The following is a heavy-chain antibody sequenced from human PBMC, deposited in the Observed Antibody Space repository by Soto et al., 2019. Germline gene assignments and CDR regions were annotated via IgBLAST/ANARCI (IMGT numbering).Heavy chain of an antibody. CDR3: ARQYYYASRASVWFDP. Sequence: PSETLSLTCTVSGGSISSSSYYWGWIRQPPGKGLEWIGSIYYSGSTYYNPSLKSRVTISVDTSKNQFSLKLSSVTAADTAVYYCARQYYYASRASVWFDPWGQGTLVTVSS. D-gene: IGHD3-22*01. CDR2: IYYSGST. V-gene: IGHV4-39*01. J-gene: IGHJ5*02. CDR1: GGSISSSSYY.